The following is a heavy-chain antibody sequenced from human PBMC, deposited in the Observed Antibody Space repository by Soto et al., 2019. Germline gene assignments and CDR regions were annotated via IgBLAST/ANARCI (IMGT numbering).Heavy chain of an antibody. J-gene: IGHJ6*02. CDR1: GFTFSSYA. CDR3: AKAGMATRYYYYYYGMDV. CDR2: ISGSGGST. V-gene: IGHV3-23*01. D-gene: IGHD5-12*01. Sequence: GGSLRLSCAASGFTFSSYAMSWVRQAPGKGLEWVSAISGSGGSTYYADSVKGRFTISRDNSKNTLYLQMNSLRAEDTAVYYCAKAGMATRYYYYYYGMDVWGQGTTVTV.